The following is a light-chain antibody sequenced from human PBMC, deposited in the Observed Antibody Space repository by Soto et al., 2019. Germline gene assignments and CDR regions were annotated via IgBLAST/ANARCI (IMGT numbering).Light chain of an antibody. CDR3: QQSYSTPLT. Sequence: EIVRTQSPGTLSVSPGERASLSCRASQSVSSNLAWYQQKPGQAPRLLISDASTRATGIPSRFSGSGSGTDFTLTISSLQPEDFATYYCQQSYSTPLTFGGGTKVDIK. CDR1: QSVSSN. J-gene: IGKJ4*01. CDR2: DAS. V-gene: IGKV3-15*01.